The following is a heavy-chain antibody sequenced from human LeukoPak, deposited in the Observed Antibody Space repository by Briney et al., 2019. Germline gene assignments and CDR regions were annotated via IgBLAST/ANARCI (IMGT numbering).Heavy chain of an antibody. J-gene: IGHJ4*02. CDR3: SRGGVFYYDSSPFDY. CDR2: IIPIFGTA. D-gene: IGHD3-22*01. CDR1: GGTFSSYA. Sequence: SVKVSCKASGGTFSSYAINWVGLAPGPGLEWMGRIIPIFGTANYAQKFQGRVTITTDESTSKAYMELSSLRSEDTAVYYLSRGGVFYYDSSPFDYWGQGTLVTVSS. V-gene: IGHV1-69*05.